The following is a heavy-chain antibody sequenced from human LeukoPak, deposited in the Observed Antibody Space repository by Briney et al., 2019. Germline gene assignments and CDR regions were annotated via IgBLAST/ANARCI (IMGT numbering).Heavy chain of an antibody. CDR3: ARAPREGDY. V-gene: IGHV3-21*01. J-gene: IGHJ4*02. Sequence: NAGGSLRLSCAASGFTFSSYSMNWVRQAPGKWLEWVSSISSSSSYIYYADSVKGRFTISRDNAKNPLYLQMNSLRAEDTAVYYCARAPREGDYWGQGTLVTVSS. CDR2: ISSSSSYI. D-gene: IGHD1-26*01. CDR1: GFTFSSYS.